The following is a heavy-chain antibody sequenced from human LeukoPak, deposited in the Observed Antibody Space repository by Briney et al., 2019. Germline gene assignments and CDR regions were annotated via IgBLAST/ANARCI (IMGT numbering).Heavy chain of an antibody. D-gene: IGHD3-10*01. J-gene: IGHJ4*02. V-gene: IGHV4-34*01. CDR3: ARGRADTTYSSGNYLLMDLDY. Sequence: SETLSLTCAVYGGSLSDYYWSWIRQPPGKGLEWIGEINHSGSTNYNPSLKSRVTISVDMSKNHFSLKLSSVAAADTAVYYCARGRADTTYSSGNYLLMDLDYWGQGTLVTVSS. CDR1: GGSLSDYY. CDR2: INHSGST.